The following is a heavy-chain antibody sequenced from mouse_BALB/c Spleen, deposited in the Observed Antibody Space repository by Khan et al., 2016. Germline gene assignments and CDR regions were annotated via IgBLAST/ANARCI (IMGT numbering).Heavy chain of an antibody. CDR3: ARGGYGWFAY. CDR1: GFNIKDTY. V-gene: IGHV14-3*02. Sequence: VQLQQSGAELVKPGASVKLSCTASGFNIKDTYMHWVKQRPEQGLEWIGRIDPANGNTKYDPKFQDKATVTSETSSNKAYLQLSSLTSEDTAVYYWARGGYGWFAYWGQGTLVTVSA. J-gene: IGHJ3*01. D-gene: IGHD2-14*01. CDR2: IDPANGNT.